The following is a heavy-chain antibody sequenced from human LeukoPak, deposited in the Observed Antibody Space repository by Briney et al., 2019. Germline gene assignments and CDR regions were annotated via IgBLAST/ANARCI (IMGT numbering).Heavy chain of an antibody. Sequence: SVKVSCKTSGGTFNNSGISWVRQAPGQGLEWLGGIMPLFGTAGYAQKFQGRVTITKDESTRTVYLELTSLTSDDTAVYYCARDVHGDYGSGWFDPWGQGTLVSVSS. D-gene: IGHD4-17*01. CDR1: GGTFNNSG. CDR2: IMPLFGTA. CDR3: ARDVHGDYGSGWFDP. J-gene: IGHJ5*02. V-gene: IGHV1-69*05.